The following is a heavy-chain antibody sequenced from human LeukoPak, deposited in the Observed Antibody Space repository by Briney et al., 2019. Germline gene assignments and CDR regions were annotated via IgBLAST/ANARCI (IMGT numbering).Heavy chain of an antibody. J-gene: IGHJ4*02. V-gene: IGHV3-21*01. D-gene: IGHD5-18*01. CDR2: ISSTISHI. Sequence: PGGSLRLSCTASGFTFSTYSLNWVRQAPGKGLEWVSSISSTISHIYYADSVKGRLTIPRDKAKNSLYLQMSSLRAEDTAVYYCARGERGSSYGALDHWGQGALVTVSS. CDR1: GFTFSTYS. CDR3: ARGERGSSYGALDH.